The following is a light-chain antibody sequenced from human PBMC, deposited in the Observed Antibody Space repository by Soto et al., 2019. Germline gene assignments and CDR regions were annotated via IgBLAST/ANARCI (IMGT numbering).Light chain of an antibody. J-gene: IGLJ3*02. CDR3: ATWDDSLNARGV. CDR1: RSNIGNNA. V-gene: IGLV1-44*01. CDR2: NNN. Sequence: QSVLTQPPSASGTPGQRVTISCSGSRSNIGNNAVTWYQQFPGTAPKLLIYNNNQRPSGVPDRFSVSKSGTSASLAISGLHSEDEADYYCATWDDSLNARGVFGGGTKLTVL.